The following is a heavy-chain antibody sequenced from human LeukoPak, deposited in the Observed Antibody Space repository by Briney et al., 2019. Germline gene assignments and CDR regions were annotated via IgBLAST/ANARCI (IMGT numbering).Heavy chain of an antibody. CDR3: ARTFPDYGDTESAFDI. D-gene: IGHD4-17*01. V-gene: IGHV4-30-4*01. J-gene: IGHJ3*02. CDR2: IYYSGST. CDR1: GGSISSGDYY. Sequence: SETPSLTCTVSGGSISSGDYYWSWIRQPPGEGLEWIGYIYYSGSTYYNPSLKSRVTISVDTSKNQFSLKLSSVTAADTAVYYCARTFPDYGDTESAFDIWGQGTMVTVSS.